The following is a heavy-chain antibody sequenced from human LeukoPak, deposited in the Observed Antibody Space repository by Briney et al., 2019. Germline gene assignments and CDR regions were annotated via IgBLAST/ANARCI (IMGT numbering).Heavy chain of an antibody. CDR1: GYTFTVYY. J-gene: IGHJ4*02. V-gene: IGHV1-2*02. CDR2: INPNSGGT. Sequence: VASVTVSCKASGYTFTVYYMHWVRQAPGQGLEWMGWINPNSGGTNYAQKFQGRVTMTRDTSISTAYMELSRLRSDDTAVYYCARDLQIYSSGWYFDYWGQGTLVTVSS. CDR3: ARDLQIYSSGWYFDY. D-gene: IGHD6-19*01.